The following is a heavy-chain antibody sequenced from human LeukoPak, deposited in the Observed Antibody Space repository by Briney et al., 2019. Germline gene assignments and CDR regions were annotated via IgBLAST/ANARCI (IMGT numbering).Heavy chain of an antibody. CDR1: GGSFSGYY. D-gene: IGHD6-13*01. CDR3: ARSAAGRDY. J-gene: IGHJ4*02. CDR2: INHSGST. Sequence: SETLSLTCAVYGGSFSGYYWSWIRQPPGKGLEWIGEINHSGSTSYNPSLKSRVTISVDTSKNQFSLKLSSVTAADTAVYYCARSAAGRDYWGQGTLVTVSS. V-gene: IGHV4-34*01.